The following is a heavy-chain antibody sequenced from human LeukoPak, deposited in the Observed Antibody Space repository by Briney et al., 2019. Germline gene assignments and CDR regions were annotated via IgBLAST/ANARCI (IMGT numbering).Heavy chain of an antibody. J-gene: IGHJ4*02. CDR1: GYTFTGYY. CDR2: INPSGGST. D-gene: IGHD3-22*01. Sequence: GASVKVSCKASGYTFTGYYMHWVRQAPGQGLEWMGIINPSGGSTSYAQKFQGRVTMTRDTSTSTVYMELSSLRSEDTAVYYCARTGPDYYDSSGYYFYCFDYWGQGTLVTVSS. CDR3: ARTGPDYYDSSGYYFYCFDY. V-gene: IGHV1-46*01.